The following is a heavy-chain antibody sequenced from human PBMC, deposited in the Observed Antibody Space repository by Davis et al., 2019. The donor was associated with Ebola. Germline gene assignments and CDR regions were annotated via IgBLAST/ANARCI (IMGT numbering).Heavy chain of an antibody. CDR2: ISGSGGST. J-gene: IGHJ4*02. CDR3: AKGRGSGWPYYFDY. CDR1: GGTFSSYA. V-gene: IGHV3-23*01. Sequence: SCKASGGTFSSYAMSWVRQAPGKGLEWVSAISGSGGSTYYADSVKGRFTISRDNSKNTLYLQMNSLRAEDTAVYYCAKGRGSGWPYYFDYWGQGTLVTVSS. D-gene: IGHD6-19*01.